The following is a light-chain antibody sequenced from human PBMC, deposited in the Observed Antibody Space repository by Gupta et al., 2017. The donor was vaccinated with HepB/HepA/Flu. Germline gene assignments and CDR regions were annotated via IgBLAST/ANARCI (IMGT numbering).Light chain of an antibody. Sequence: QSALTQPSSVSGSPGQSITISCTGTSSDVGGYNYVSWYQQHPGKAPKLMMYDVSNRPSGVSNRVSGSKSGNTASLTISGLQAEDEADDYCSSYTSSRTVVFGGGTKLTVI. CDR1: SSDVGGYNY. V-gene: IGLV2-14*03. CDR3: SSYTSSRTVV. J-gene: IGLJ2*01. CDR2: DVS.